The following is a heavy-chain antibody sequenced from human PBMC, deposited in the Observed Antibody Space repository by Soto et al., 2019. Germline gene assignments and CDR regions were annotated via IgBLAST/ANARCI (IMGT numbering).Heavy chain of an antibody. Sequence: EVQLLESGGGLLQPGGSLRLSCAASGFTFSSYAMSWVRQAPGKGLEWVSGISGGGGSTYYAGSVKGRFTISRDNSKNTLYLQMNSLRAEDTAVYYCAKQAIVVVVAATDWSFDLWGRGTLGTVSS. V-gene: IGHV3-23*01. CDR1: GFTFSSYA. CDR3: AKQAIVVVVAATDWSFDL. CDR2: ISGGGGST. J-gene: IGHJ2*01. D-gene: IGHD2-15*01.